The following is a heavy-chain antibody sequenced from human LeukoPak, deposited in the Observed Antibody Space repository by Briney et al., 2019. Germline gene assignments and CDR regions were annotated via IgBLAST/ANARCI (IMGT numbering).Heavy chain of an antibody. Sequence: ASVKVSCKASGYTFTSYDINWVRQATGQGLEWMGWMNPNSGNTGYAQKFQGRVTMTRNTSISTAYMELSSLRSEDTAVYYCARISPQRVVGPFDYWGQGTLVTVSS. CDR1: GYTFTSYD. J-gene: IGHJ4*02. CDR2: MNPNSGNT. CDR3: ARISPQRVVGPFDY. V-gene: IGHV1-8*01. D-gene: IGHD3-22*01.